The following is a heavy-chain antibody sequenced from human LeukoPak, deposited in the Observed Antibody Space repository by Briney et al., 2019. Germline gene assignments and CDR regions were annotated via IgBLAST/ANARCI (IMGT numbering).Heavy chain of an antibody. V-gene: IGHV3-30*18. CDR3: AKGGPRIAAAGYGMDV. Sequence: GGSLRLSCAASGFTFSSYGMHWVRQAPGKGLEWVAVISYDGSNKYYADSVKGRFTISRDNSKNTLYLQMNSLRAEDTAVYDCAKGGPRIAAAGYGMDVWGQGTTVTVSS. D-gene: IGHD6-13*01. J-gene: IGHJ6*02. CDR2: ISYDGSNK. CDR1: GFTFSSYG.